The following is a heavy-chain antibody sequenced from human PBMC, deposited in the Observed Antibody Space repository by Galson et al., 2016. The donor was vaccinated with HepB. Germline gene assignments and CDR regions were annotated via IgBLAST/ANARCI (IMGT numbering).Heavy chain of an antibody. J-gene: IGHJ6*02. CDR1: GFSFSSYP. CDR2: ITTNGDDT. D-gene: IGHD6-13*01. Sequence: SLRLSCAASGFSFSSYPMHWVHQAPGKGLEYVSGITTNGDDTKYADSVKGRFTIFRDNSKNTLYLQMRSLRAEDTAVYYCVKSNLAAPGGFYGMDVWGQGTTVTVSS. CDR3: VKSNLAAPGGFYGMDV. V-gene: IGHV3-64D*06.